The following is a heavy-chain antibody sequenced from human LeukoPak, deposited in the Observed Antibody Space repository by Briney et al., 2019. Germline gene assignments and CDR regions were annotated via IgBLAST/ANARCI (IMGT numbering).Heavy chain of an antibody. V-gene: IGHV3-21*01. D-gene: IGHD6-6*01. CDR2: ISSSSGYI. J-gene: IGHJ4*02. Sequence: PGGSLRLPCAASGFPFSSYSMNWVRQAPGKRLEWVSSISSSSGYIYYVDSVKRRFTISRDNAKNSLYLQMNSLRAEDTAVYYCTTSPGLGYSSSLTGVDYWGQGTLVTVSS. CDR1: GFPFSSYS. CDR3: TTSPGLGYSSSLTGVDY.